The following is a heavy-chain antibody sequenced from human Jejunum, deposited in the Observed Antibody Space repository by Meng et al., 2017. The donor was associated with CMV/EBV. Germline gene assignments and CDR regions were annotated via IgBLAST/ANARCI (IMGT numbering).Heavy chain of an antibody. CDR2: IYYTGST. J-gene: IGHJ4*02. V-gene: IGHV4-59*01. D-gene: IGHD2-21*01. Sequence: CNVSGASMKSNYWSWIRQSPGKGLEWIGNIYYTGSTNYNPSLKSRVIILIDTSNKQFSLQVGSVTAADTAVYYCARGSRASGGDFDYWGQGTLVTVSS. CDR3: ARGSRASGGDFDY. CDR1: GASMKSNY.